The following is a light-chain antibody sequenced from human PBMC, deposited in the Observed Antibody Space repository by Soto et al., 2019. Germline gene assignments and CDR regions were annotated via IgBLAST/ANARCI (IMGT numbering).Light chain of an antibody. CDR3: QQYNKWPRT. CDR2: GAS. V-gene: IGKV3-15*01. J-gene: IGKJ1*01. CDR1: QSVSSN. Sequence: EIVMTQSPATLSVSPGERATLSCRASQSVSSNLDWYQQKPGQAPRLLIYGASTRATGIPARFSGSGSGTEVTLTISSRQSEDFAVYYCQQYNKWPRTFGQGTQVEIK.